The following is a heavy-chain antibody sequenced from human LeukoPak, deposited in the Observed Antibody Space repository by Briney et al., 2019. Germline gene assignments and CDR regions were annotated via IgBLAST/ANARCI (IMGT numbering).Heavy chain of an antibody. CDR1: GGSISSYY. D-gene: IGHD1-26*01. Sequence: SETLSLTCTVSGGSISSYYWSWIRQPPGKGLEWIGRIYTSGSTNYNPSLKSRVTISVDTSKNQFSLKLSSVTAADTAVYYCARVSEVGARGDYWGQGTLSPSPQ. V-gene: IGHV4-4*08. CDR3: ARVSEVGARGDY. J-gene: IGHJ4*02. CDR2: IYTSGST.